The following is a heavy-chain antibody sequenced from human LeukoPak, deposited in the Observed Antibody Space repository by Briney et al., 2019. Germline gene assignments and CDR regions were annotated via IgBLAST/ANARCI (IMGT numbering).Heavy chain of an antibody. D-gene: IGHD6-19*01. CDR3: ARDTVAGPSVAFDI. V-gene: IGHV3-21*01. J-gene: IGHJ3*02. CDR2: ISDNSNYI. Sequence: GGSLRLSCAASGFIFTNYGMNWVRQAPGKGLEWVSSISDNSNYIYYSDSVEGRFTISRDNAKNSLYLQMNSLRAEDTAVYYCARDTVAGPSVAFDIWGQGTMVTVSS. CDR1: GFIFTNYG.